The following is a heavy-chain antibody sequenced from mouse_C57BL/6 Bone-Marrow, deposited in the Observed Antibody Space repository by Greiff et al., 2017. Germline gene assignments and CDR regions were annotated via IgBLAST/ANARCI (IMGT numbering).Heavy chain of an antibody. CDR3: TAIYYDYGGWYFDV. D-gene: IGHD2-4*01. Sequence: EVKLVESGAELARPGASVKLSCTASGFNIKDYYMHWVKQRPEQGLEWIGRIDPEDGDTEYAPKFQGKATMTADTSSNTAYLQLSSLTSEDTAVYYSTAIYYDYGGWYFDVWGKGTTVTVSS. CDR2: IDPEDGDT. J-gene: IGHJ1*03. V-gene: IGHV14-1*01. CDR1: GFNIKDYY.